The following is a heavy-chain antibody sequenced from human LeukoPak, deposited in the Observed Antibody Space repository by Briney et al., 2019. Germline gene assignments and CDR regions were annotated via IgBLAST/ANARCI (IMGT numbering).Heavy chain of an antibody. J-gene: IGHJ4*02. CDR1: GGSISNYY. D-gene: IGHD3-22*01. CDR3: ARGYYDSSGYSFDY. CDR2: IYTSGST. Sequence: PSETLSLTCTVSGGSISNYYWTWIRQPAGKGLEWIGRIYTSGSTNYNSSLKSRVTMSVDTSKNQFSLKMSSVTAADTAVYYCARGYYDSSGYSFDYWGQGNLVTVSS. V-gene: IGHV4-4*07.